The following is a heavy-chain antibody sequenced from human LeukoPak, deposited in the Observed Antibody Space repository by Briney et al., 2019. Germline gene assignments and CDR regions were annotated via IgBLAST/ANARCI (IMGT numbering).Heavy chain of an antibody. CDR1: GFTFSYHW. J-gene: IGHJ4*02. CDR2: ISYDGSNK. V-gene: IGHV3-30*18. D-gene: IGHD3-10*01. CDR3: AKGEYYYGSGSYYY. Sequence: GGSLRLSCEASGFTFSYHWIHWVRQAPGKGLEWVAVISYDGSNKYYADSVKGRFTISRDNSKNTLYLQMNSLRAEDTAVYYCAKGEYYYGSGSYYYWGQGTLVTVSS.